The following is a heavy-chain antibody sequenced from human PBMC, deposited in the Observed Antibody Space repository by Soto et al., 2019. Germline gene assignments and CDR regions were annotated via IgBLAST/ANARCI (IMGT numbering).Heavy chain of an antibody. V-gene: IGHV1-18*01. CDR1: GYTFTNFG. J-gene: IGHJ4*02. CDR3: ARVWGPNGDFDY. CDR2: INTYNENT. D-gene: IGHD7-27*01. Sequence: QVQLVQSGAEVKKPGASVKVSCKASGYTFTNFGISSVRQAPGQGLEWMGWINTYNENTKYEQKFQGRVTVTTDTSTNTANMELRSLRSDDTAVYYCARVWGPNGDFDYWGQGSLVTVSS.